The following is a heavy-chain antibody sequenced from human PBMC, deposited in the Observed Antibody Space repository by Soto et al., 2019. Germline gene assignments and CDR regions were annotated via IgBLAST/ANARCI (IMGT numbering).Heavy chain of an antibody. V-gene: IGHV4-31*03. CDR2: IYYSGST. D-gene: IGHD2-15*01. J-gene: IGHJ3*02. CDR1: GGSISSGGYY. CDR3: ARVIVVVVAATPFDAFDI. Sequence: QVQLQESGPGLVKPSQTLSLTCTVSGGSISSGGYYWSWIRQHPGKGLEWIGYIYYSGSTYYNPCLKSRVTISVDTSKNQFSLKLSSVTAADTAVYYCARVIVVVVAATPFDAFDIWGQGTMVTVSS.